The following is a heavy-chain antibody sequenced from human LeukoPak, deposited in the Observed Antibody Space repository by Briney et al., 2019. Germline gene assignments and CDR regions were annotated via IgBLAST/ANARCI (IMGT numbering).Heavy chain of an antibody. CDR3: AKDRHQSTAMASDFDY. D-gene: IGHD5-18*01. J-gene: IGHJ4*02. Sequence: GGSLRLSCAASGFTFSSYGMHWVRQAPGKGLEWVAVISYDGSNKYYADSVKGRFTTSRDNSKNTLYLQMNSLRAEDTAVYYCAKDRHQSTAMASDFDYWGQGTLVTVSS. V-gene: IGHV3-30*18. CDR2: ISYDGSNK. CDR1: GFTFSSYG.